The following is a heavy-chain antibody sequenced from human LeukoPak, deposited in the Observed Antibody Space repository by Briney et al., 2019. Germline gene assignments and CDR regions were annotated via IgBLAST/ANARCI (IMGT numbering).Heavy chain of an antibody. D-gene: IGHD3-10*01. Sequence: GASVKVSCKASGYTFTGYYMHWVRQAPGQGLEWMGGIIPIFGTANYAQKFQGRVTITADESTSTAYMELSSLRSEDTAVYYCARAGDYYGSGSYYKSNFDYWGQGTLVTVSS. V-gene: IGHV1-69*13. CDR2: IIPIFGTA. J-gene: IGHJ4*02. CDR3: ARAGDYYGSGSYYKSNFDY. CDR1: GYTFTGYY.